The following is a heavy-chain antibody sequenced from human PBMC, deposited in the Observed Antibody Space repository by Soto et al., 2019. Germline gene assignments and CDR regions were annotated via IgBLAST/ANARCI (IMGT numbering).Heavy chain of an antibody. J-gene: IGHJ4*02. V-gene: IGHV3-23*01. CDR1: GFTFSSYA. CDR3: AKVPHYDILTGYYYYFDY. Sequence: AVGSLRLSCAASGFTFSSYAMSWVRQAPGKGLEWVSAISGSGGSTYYADSVKGRFTISRDNSKNTLYLQMNSLRAEDTAVYYCAKVPHYDILTGYYYYFDYWGQGTLVTVSS. CDR2: ISGSGGST. D-gene: IGHD3-9*01.